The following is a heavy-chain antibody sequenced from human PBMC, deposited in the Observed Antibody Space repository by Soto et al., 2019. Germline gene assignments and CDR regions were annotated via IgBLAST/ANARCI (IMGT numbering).Heavy chain of an antibody. V-gene: IGHV3-23*01. CDR3: AKGSGSSWYSS. J-gene: IGHJ4*02. Sequence: ESGGGLVQPGGSLRLSCAASGFTFSSYGMSWVRQAPGKGLEWVSAISGSGGSTYYADSVKGRFTFSRDNSKNTLYLQMNSLRAEDTAVYYCAKGSGSSWYSSWGQGTLVTVSS. D-gene: IGHD6-13*01. CDR2: ISGSGGST. CDR1: GFTFSSYG.